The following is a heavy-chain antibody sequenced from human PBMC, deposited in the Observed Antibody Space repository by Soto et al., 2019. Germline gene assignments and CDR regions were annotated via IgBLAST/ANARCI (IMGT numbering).Heavy chain of an antibody. CDR3: AREVRSNTGWYWDY. J-gene: IGHJ4*02. V-gene: IGHV4-59*01. CDR2: IHHSGST. D-gene: IGHD6-19*01. Sequence: QVQLQESGPGLVKPSETLSLTCTVSGGSTISYYWSWIRQSPEKGLEWIGYIHHSGSTLYNPSLNNRATVSLDRSNNQFSLKLTSVTAADTALYYCAREVRSNTGWYWDYWGQGTLVTVSS. CDR1: GGSTISYY.